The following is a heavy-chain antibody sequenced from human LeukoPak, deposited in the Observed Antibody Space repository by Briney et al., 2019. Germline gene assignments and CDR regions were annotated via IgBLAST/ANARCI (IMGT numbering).Heavy chain of an antibody. J-gene: IGHJ4*02. V-gene: IGHV3-21*01. Sequence: GGSLRLSCAASGFTSSTYNMNWVRQAPGKGLEWVSSISNSRNSRMYYADSLKGRFTISRDDAKNSLYLQMNSLTVEDTAVYYCTRDLGGSYWGQGTLVTVSS. CDR2: ISNSRNSRM. D-gene: IGHD5-12*01. CDR1: GFTSSTYN. CDR3: TRDLGGSY.